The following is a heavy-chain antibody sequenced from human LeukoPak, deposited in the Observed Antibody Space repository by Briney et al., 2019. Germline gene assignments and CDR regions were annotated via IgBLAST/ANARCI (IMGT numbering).Heavy chain of an antibody. Sequence: GGSLRLSCAASGFTVSSNYMSWVRQAPGKGLEWVSIIYSGGSTFYADSVKGRFTISRDNSKNTLYLQMNSLRAEDTAVYYCAKDGAWLRFDDWGQGTLVTVSS. V-gene: IGHV3-53*01. CDR2: IYSGGST. D-gene: IGHD5-12*01. J-gene: IGHJ4*02. CDR3: AKDGAWLRFDD. CDR1: GFTVSSNY.